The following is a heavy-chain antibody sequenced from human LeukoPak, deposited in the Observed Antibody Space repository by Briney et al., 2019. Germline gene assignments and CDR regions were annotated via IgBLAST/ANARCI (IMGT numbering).Heavy chain of an antibody. J-gene: IGHJ4*02. D-gene: IGHD2-21*01. Sequence: PGGSLRLSCAASGLTFGSYGMGWVRQAPGKGLEWVSSITSSGTANYADSVKDRFLISRDNSKDTLFLQMNSLRVEDTAVYYCANTGSYSVHWGQGTLVTVSS. V-gene: IGHV3-23*01. CDR2: ITSSGTA. CDR3: ANTGSYSVH. CDR1: GLTFGSYG.